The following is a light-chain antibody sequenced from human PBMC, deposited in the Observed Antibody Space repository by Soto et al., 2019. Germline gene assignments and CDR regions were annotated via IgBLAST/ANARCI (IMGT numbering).Light chain of an antibody. CDR2: GAS. CDR1: QSVDSY. J-gene: IGKJ3*01. V-gene: IGKV3-15*01. CDR3: QKYGSWPPT. Sequence: EIVMTQSPATLSVSPGERATLSCRASQSVDSYLAWYQQKPGQAPRLLIYGASTRAPGIPARFSGSGSGTEFTLTISSLQSEDFAVYYCQKYGSWPPTFGPGTKVDIK.